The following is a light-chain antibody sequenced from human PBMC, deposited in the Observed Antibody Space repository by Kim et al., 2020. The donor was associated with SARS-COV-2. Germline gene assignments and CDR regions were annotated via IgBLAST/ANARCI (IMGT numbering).Light chain of an antibody. Sequence: DIQMTQSPSSLSASVGDRVTITCRASQGINNYLAWYQQKPGKVPKLLIYPASTLQSGVPSRFGGSGSGTDFTLTINSLQPEDVATYYCQRTSRAPRTFGQRTKVDIK. CDR2: PAS. V-gene: IGKV1-27*01. J-gene: IGKJ1*01. CDR3: QRTSRAPRT. CDR1: QGINNY.